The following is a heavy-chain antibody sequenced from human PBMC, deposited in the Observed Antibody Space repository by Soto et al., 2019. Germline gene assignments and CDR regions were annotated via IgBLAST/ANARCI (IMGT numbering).Heavy chain of an antibody. J-gene: IGHJ6*02. Sequence: QVQMVQSGTEVQKPGASVKLSCRTSGYTFTSYYIHWVRQAPGQGLEWMGIINPNGGSTGYAQKFQGRLTMTRDMSAGTVYMELSSLKSDDTAVYYCVRSGGAIGGSTYYFFYGMDVWGQGTTVTVSS. CDR3: VRSGGAIGGSTYYFFYGMDV. V-gene: IGHV1-46*01. D-gene: IGHD3-16*01. CDR1: GYTFTSYY. CDR2: INPNGGST.